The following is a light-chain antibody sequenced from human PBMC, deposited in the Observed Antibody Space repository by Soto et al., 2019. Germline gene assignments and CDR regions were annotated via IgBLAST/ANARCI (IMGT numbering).Light chain of an antibody. V-gene: IGLV2-14*01. CDR1: SSDIGGYNY. J-gene: IGLJ2*01. Sequence: QSVLTQSASVSGSPGQSITMSCTGTSSDIGGYNYVSWYQQHPDKAPKLMIFEVSNRPSGVSNRFSGSKSGNTASLTISGLLPEDEADYYCSSYTTSSTVAFGGGTKLTVL. CDR3: SSYTTSSTVA. CDR2: EVS.